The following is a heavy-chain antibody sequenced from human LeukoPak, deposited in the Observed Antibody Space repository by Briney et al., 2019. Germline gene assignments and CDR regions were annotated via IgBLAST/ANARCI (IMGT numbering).Heavy chain of an antibody. CDR2: VSGDGDTT. J-gene: IGHJ4*02. V-gene: IGHV3-43*02. D-gene: IGHD2/OR15-2a*01. CDR3: AKGNNSLSFNFDY. CDR1: GFHSRDFS. Sequence: GGSLRLSCAASGFHSRDFSMHWVRQVPGKGLEWVSLVSGDGDTTHYADSVKGRFTISRDNNKNSLFLQMNSLRVEDTAFYYCAKGNNSLSFNFDYWGQGALVTVSS.